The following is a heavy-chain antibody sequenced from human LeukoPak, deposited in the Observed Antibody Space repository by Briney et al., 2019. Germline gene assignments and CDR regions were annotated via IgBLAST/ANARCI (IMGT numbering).Heavy chain of an antibody. J-gene: IGHJ4*02. Sequence: SETLSLTCAVYGGSFSGYYWSWIRQPPGKGLEWIGEINHSGSTNYNPSLKSRVTISVDTSKNQFSLKLSSVTAADTAVYYCARGGNHYYDSSGYYVTHIDYWGRGTLVTVSS. D-gene: IGHD3-22*01. CDR1: GGSFSGYY. CDR2: INHSGST. CDR3: ARGGNHYYDSSGYYVTHIDY. V-gene: IGHV4-34*01.